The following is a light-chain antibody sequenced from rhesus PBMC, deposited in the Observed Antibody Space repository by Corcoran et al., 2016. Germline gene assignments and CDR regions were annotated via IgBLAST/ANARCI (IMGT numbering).Light chain of an antibody. J-gene: IGKJ4*01. Sequence: DIVLTQTPLSLPVTPGEPASISCRSSQSLLGSEDGNTYLDWYLQKPGQSPQLLIYDVSNRASGVPDRFSGSRSDTDFTLQISIVEAEDVGVYYCMQALEFPLTFGGGTKVEIK. CDR1: QSLLGSEDGNTY. CDR2: DVS. CDR3: MQALEFPLT. V-gene: IGKV2-104*02.